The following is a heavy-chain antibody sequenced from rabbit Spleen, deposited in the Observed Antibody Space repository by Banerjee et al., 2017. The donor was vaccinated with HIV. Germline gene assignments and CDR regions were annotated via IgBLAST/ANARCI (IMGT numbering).Heavy chain of an antibody. CDR2: IDPVFGVT. J-gene: IGHJ4*01. Sequence: QEQLKETGGGLVQPGGSLTLSCKASGFDLSSYGVSWVRQAPGKGLEWIGYIDPVFGVTYYATWVNGRFTISSHNAQNTRYLQLNSLTAADTATYFCVKEVAGKFKLWGQGTLVTVS. CDR3: VKEVAGKFKL. V-gene: IGHV1S47*01. CDR1: GFDLSSYG. D-gene: IGHD4-1*01.